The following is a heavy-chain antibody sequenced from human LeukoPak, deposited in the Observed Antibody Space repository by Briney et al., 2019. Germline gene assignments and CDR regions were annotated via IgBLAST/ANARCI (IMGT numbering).Heavy chain of an antibody. CDR3: ARDLSNDILTGYNYFDY. CDR2: ISAYNGNT. J-gene: IGHJ4*02. Sequence: GAPVKVSCKASGYTFTSYGISWVRQAPGQGLEWMGCISAYNGNTNYAQKLQGRVTMTTDTSTSTAYMELRSLRSDDTAVYYCARDLSNDILTGYNYFDYWGQGTLVTVSS. V-gene: IGHV1-18*04. D-gene: IGHD3-9*01. CDR1: GYTFTSYG.